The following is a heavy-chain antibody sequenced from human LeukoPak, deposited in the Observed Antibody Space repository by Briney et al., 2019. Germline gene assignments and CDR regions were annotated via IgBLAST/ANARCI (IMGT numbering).Heavy chain of an antibody. J-gene: IGHJ3*02. CDR2: IYTSGST. V-gene: IGHV4-61*02. CDR3: ARLVKKTGYSSGWYGGAFDI. Sequence: SETLSLTCTVSGGSISSGSYYWSWIRQPAGKGLEWIGRIYTSGSTNYNPSLKSRVTISVDTSKNQFSLKLSSVTAADTAVYYCARLVKKTGYSSGWYGGAFDIWGQGTMVTDSS. CDR1: GGSISSGSYY. D-gene: IGHD6-19*01.